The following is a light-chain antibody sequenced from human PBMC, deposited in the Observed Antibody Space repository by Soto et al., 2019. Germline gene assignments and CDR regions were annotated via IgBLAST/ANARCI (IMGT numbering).Light chain of an antibody. CDR2: RNN. J-gene: IGLJ2*01. CDR1: SSNIESNF. V-gene: IGLV1-47*01. CDR3: TVWDDSLRGRL. Sequence: QSVLTQPPSASGTPGQRVTISCSGSSSNIESNFVYWYQQFPGTAPRLLIYRNNQRPSGVPDRFSGYKSGTSASLAISALRSEDEADYYCTVWDDSLRGRLFGGGTQLTVL.